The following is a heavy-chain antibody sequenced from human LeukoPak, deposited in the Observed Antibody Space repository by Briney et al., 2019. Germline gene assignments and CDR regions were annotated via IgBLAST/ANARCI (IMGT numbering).Heavy chain of an antibody. V-gene: IGHV3-33*01. Sequence: SGGSLRLSCAASGFTFSSYGMHWVRQAPGKGLEWVAVIWYDGSNKYYADSVKGRFTISRDNSKNTLYLQMNSLRAEDTAVYYCARDGYNSGPHWFDPWGQGTLVTVSS. CDR3: ARDGYNSGPHWFDP. D-gene: IGHD6-25*01. J-gene: IGHJ5*02. CDR1: GFTFSSYG. CDR2: IWYDGSNK.